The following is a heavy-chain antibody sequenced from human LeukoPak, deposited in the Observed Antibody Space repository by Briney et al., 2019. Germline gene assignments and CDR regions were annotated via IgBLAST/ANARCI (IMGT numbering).Heavy chain of an antibody. J-gene: IGHJ4*02. CDR3: TRELGGFDH. CDR1: GDSVSSNSAS. Sequence: SQTLSLTCAISGDSVSSNSASCNWIRQSPSRGLESLGRTYYRSQWYNEYGVSVKSRLTISTDTSKNQFSLQLNSVTPEVTAAYHCTRELGGFDHWGQRTLVTVSS. CDR2: TYYRSQWYN. D-gene: IGHD3-16*01. V-gene: IGHV6-1*01.